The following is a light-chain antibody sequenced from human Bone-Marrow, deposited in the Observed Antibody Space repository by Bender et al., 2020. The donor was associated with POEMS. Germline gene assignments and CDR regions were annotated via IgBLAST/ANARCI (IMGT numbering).Light chain of an antibody. Sequence: QSALTQPASVSGSPGQSITISCTGTSSDVGGYNFASWYQQHPGKAPKLMIYDVSKRPSGVSNRFSGSKSDNTASLSISGLQAEDEAHYYCTAYTTTHTWVFGGGTKVTVL. J-gene: IGLJ2*01. CDR3: TAYTTTHTWV. V-gene: IGLV2-14*03. CDR1: SSDVGGYNF. CDR2: DVS.